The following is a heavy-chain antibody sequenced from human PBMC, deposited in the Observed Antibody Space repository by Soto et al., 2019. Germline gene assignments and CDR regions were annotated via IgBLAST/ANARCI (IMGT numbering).Heavy chain of an antibody. Sequence: EVQLLESGGGLEQPGGSRRLSCAASDFTFSSFAMTWVRQAPGKGLEWVSSISGSGNRTYYADSVKGRFTISRDNSKKTLFLQINSMSSDDTAVYYCAKTSWVGSYFDWLLHFEYWGQGALVPVSS. J-gene: IGHJ4*02. V-gene: IGHV3-23*01. D-gene: IGHD3-9*01. CDR2: ISGSGNRT. CDR3: AKTSWVGSYFDWLLHFEY. CDR1: DFTFSSFA.